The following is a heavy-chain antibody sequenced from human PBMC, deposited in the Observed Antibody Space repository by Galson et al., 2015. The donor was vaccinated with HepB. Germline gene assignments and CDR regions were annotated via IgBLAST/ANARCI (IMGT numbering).Heavy chain of an antibody. CDR1: GDTFSSYV. V-gene: IGHV1-69*10. CDR3: ARPSGLANCSRISCYHLYYYYYMDV. D-gene: IGHD2-2*01. CDR2: IIPILNIT. Sequence: SVKVSCKASGDTFSSYVISWVRQAPGQGLEWMGGIIPILNITNYAQKFQGKVTIIADKSTNTAYMELSSLRSEDTAVYFCARPSGLANCSRISCYHLYYYYYMDVWGRGTTVTVSS. J-gene: IGHJ6*03.